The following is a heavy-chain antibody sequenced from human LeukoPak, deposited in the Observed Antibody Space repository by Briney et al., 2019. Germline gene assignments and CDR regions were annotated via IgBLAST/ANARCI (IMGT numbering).Heavy chain of an antibody. CDR1: GYSFTSYW. Sequence: GESLKISCKGSGYSFTSYWIGWVRQMPGKGLEWMGRIDPSDSYTNYSPSFQGHVTISADKSISTAYLQWSSLKASDTAMYYCARQTAAHPWFDPWGQGTLVTVSS. CDR2: IDPSDSYT. D-gene: IGHD6-6*01. J-gene: IGHJ5*02. V-gene: IGHV5-10-1*01. CDR3: ARQTAAHPWFDP.